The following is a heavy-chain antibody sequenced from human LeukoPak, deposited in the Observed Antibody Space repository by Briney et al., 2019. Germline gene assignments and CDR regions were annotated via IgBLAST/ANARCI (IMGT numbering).Heavy chain of an antibody. V-gene: IGHV1-2*02. D-gene: IGHD3-3*01. CDR2: INPNSGGT. CDR1: GYTFTGYY. Sequence: ASVKVSCKASGYTFTGYYMHWVRQAPGQGLEWMGWINPNSGGTNYAQKFQGRVTMTRDTSISTAYMELSRLRSDDTAVYYCAGGKFWSGFRWFDPWGQGTLVTVSS. J-gene: IGHJ5*02. CDR3: AGGKFWSGFRWFDP.